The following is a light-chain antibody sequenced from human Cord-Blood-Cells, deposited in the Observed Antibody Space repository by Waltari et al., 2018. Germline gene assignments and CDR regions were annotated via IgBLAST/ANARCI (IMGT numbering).Light chain of an antibody. Sequence: QSALTQPASVSGSPGQSITIPCTRTSSDVGGYNYVSWYQQHPGKAPKHLIYDVSYSPSAVSKRVACSEYGNTASLTSSGSQDEDEADYYCSAYTSSSYVFGTGTKVTVL. CDR1: SSDVGGYNY. CDR3: SAYTSSSYV. CDR2: DVS. J-gene: IGLJ1*01. V-gene: IGLV2-14*01.